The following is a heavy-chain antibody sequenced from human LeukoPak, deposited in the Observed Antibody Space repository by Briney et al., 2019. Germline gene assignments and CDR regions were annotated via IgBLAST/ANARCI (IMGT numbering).Heavy chain of an antibody. V-gene: IGHV4-38-2*02. CDR3: ARHRRSGIASAGLDY. Sequence: SSETLSLTCSVSGYSISSGYYWGWIRQPPGKGLEWIGSIYQSGSTYYNPSLKSRVTISVDTSKNQFSLKLSSVTAADTAVYYCARHRRSGIASAGLDYWGQGTLVTVSS. CDR2: IYQSGST. CDR1: GYSISSGYY. J-gene: IGHJ4*02. D-gene: IGHD6-13*01.